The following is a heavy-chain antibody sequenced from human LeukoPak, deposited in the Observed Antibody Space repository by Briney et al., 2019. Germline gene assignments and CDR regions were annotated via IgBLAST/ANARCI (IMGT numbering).Heavy chain of an antibody. D-gene: IGHD2/OR15-2a*01. Sequence: GESLKISCKGSGYSFTIYWIGWVRQATGQGLEWMGWMNPNSGYTGFAQKFQGRVTMTRDTSISTAYMELSSLRSEDTAVYYCARALSKSSTHYYYYMDVWGKGTTVTVSS. CDR2: MNPNSGYT. CDR1: GYSFTIYW. CDR3: ARALSKSSTHYYYYMDV. J-gene: IGHJ6*03. V-gene: IGHV1-8*02.